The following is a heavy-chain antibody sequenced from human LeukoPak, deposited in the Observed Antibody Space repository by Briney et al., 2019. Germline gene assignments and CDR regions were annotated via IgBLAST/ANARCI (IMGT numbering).Heavy chain of an antibody. J-gene: IGHJ6*03. CDR1: GGSISSSSYY. Sequence: PSETLSLTCTVSGGSISSSSYYWGWIRQPPGKGLEWIGSIYYSGSTYYNPSLESRVTISVDTSKNQFSLKLSSVTAADTAVYYCARHPRGAARPGYYYYYYMDVWGKGTTVTVSS. CDR3: ARHPRGAARPGYYYYYYMDV. V-gene: IGHV4-39*01. CDR2: IYYSGST. D-gene: IGHD6-6*01.